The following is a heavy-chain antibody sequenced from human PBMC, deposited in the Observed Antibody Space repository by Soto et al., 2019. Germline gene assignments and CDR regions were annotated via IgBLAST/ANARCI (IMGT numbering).Heavy chain of an antibody. D-gene: IGHD6-6*01. CDR1: GYPFTSYY. CDR3: ARNHIAARSHFDY. J-gene: IGHJ4*02. V-gene: IGHV1-46*01. Sequence: XSVKVSCKAAGYPFTSYYMHWVRQAPGQGLEWMGIINPSGGSTSYAQKFQGRVTMTRDTSTSTVYMELSSLRSEDTAVYYCARNHIAARSHFDYWGQGTLVTVSS. CDR2: INPSGGST.